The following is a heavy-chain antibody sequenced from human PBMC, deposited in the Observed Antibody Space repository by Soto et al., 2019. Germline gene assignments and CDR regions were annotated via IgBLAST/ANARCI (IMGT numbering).Heavy chain of an antibody. Sequence: ASVKVSCKVAGYTLTELSMHWVRQAPGKGLEWMGGFDPEDGETIYAQKFQGRVTMTEDTSTDTAYMELSSLRSEDTAVYYCATGFTVTTYYWYFDLWGRGTLVTVS. CDR2: FDPEDGET. D-gene: IGHD4-17*01. V-gene: IGHV1-24*01. CDR1: GYTLTELS. CDR3: ATGFTVTTYYWYFDL. J-gene: IGHJ2*01.